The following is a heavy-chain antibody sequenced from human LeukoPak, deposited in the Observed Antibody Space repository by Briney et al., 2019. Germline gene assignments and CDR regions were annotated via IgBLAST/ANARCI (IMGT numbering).Heavy chain of an antibody. CDR1: GFTFSSYS. Sequence: GGSLRLSCAASGFTFSSYSMNWVRQAPGKGLEWVSSISSTGGTTYYADSVKGRFTISRDNSKNTLFLQLNSLRAEDTAIYYCAKNGDRGAYCSGGSCYPYYYYSMDVWGKGTTVTISS. J-gene: IGHJ6*03. CDR2: ISSTGGTT. CDR3: AKNGDRGAYCSGGSCYPYYYYSMDV. V-gene: IGHV3-23*01. D-gene: IGHD2-15*01.